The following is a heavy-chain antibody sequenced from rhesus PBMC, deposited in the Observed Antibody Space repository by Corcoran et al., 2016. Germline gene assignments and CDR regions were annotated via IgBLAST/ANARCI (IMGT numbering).Heavy chain of an antibody. CDR1: GGSISGGYYY. D-gene: IGHD6-31*01. J-gene: IGHJ4*01. CDR2: ISVSSRHT. CDR3: ARESSGWYY. Sequence: QVKLQESGPGLVKPLETLSLTCAVSGGSISGGYYYWTWIRQPPGKGLEWIGGISVSSRHTYSHPSRSGRVPSSKYTSKHPFSRKRSSVTAADTAVYYCARESSGWYYWGQGVLVTVSS. V-gene: IGHV4S12*01.